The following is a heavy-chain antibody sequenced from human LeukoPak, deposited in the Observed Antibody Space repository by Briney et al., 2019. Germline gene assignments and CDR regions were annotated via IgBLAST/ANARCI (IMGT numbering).Heavy chain of an antibody. CDR3: AREGYSSGWFNCFDL. Sequence: ASVKVSCKASGCTFTSYGISWVRQAPGQGLEWMGWISAYNGNTNYVQKLQGRVTMTTDTSTRTAYMERRSLRSDDTAVYYCAREGYSSGWFNCFDLWGQGTLVTVSS. J-gene: IGHJ5*02. D-gene: IGHD6-19*01. CDR2: ISAYNGNT. V-gene: IGHV1-18*01. CDR1: GCTFTSYG.